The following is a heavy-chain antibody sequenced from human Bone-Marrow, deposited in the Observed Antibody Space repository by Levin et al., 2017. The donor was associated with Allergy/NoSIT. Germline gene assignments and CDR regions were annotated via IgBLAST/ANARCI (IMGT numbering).Heavy chain of an antibody. D-gene: IGHD3-9*01. V-gene: IGHV7-4-1*02. Sequence: ASVKVSCKASGYTFTNNALNWVRQAPGQGLEWMGWIATDTGNPTYAQGFTGRFLFSLDTSVSTAYLQISSLKAEDTAVYYCARDVSVDWPNRVRFRDVWGKGTTVTVSS. J-gene: IGHJ6*04. CDR2: IATDTGNP. CDR1: GYTFTNNA. CDR3: ARDVSVDWPNRVRFRDV.